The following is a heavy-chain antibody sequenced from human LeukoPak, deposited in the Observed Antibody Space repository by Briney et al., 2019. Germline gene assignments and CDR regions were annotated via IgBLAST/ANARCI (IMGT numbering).Heavy chain of an antibody. CDR2: IFPSGGEI. Sequence: GGSLRLSCAASGFTFNTFAMIWVRQPPGKGLEWVSSIFPSGGEIHYADSVRGRFTISRDNSKSTLSLQMNSLRAEDTAIYYCATYRQVLLPFESWGQGTLVTVSS. CDR1: GFTFNTFA. D-gene: IGHD2-8*02. CDR3: ATYRQVLLPFES. J-gene: IGHJ4*02. V-gene: IGHV3-23*01.